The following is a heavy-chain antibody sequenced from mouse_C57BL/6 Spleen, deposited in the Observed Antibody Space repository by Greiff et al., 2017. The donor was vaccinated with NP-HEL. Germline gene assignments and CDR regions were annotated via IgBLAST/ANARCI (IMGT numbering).Heavy chain of an antibody. J-gene: IGHJ4*01. CDR1: GYTFTDYN. CDR2: INPNNGGT. V-gene: IGHV1-18*01. CDR3: ASFRLGAMDY. Sequence: VHVKQSGPELVKPGASVKIPCKASGYTFTDYNMDWVKQSHGKSLEWIGDINPNNGGTIYNQKFKGKATLTVDKSSSTAYMELRSLTSEDTAVYYCASFRLGAMDYWGQGTSVTVSS.